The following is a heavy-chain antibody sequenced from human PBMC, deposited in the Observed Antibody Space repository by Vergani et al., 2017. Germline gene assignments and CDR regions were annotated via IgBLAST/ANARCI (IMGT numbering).Heavy chain of an antibody. D-gene: IGHD2-21*01. CDR2: IKSTFDRGTT. CDR1: GFSFRNAW. V-gene: IGHV3-15*07. Sequence: EVQLVESGGGIVKPGGSLRLSCVASGFSFRNAWLNWVRRTPGKGLEWVGRIKSTFDRGTTDYPAAVKGRFTISRDDSKNTLFLQMNGLKTEDIGVYYCTTDPRYCGDGSCYLRRDRHYYGMDVVGQGTTVAVSS. CDR3: TTDPRYCGDGSCYLRRDRHYYGMDV. J-gene: IGHJ6*02.